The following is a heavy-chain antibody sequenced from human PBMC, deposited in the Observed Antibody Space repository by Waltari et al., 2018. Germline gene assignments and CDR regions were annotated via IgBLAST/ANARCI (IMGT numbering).Heavy chain of an antibody. CDR2: ISGSGGST. V-gene: IGHV3-23*01. CDR3: AKDQGYCSSTSCYTRDY. CDR1: GFTFSSYA. Sequence: EVQLLESGGGLVQPGGSLRLSCAASGFTFSSYAMSWVRQAPGKGLEWVSAISGSGGSTYYADSVKGRFTISRDNSKNTLYLQMNSLRAEDTAVYYCAKDQGYCSSTSCYTRDYWGQGTLVTVCS. D-gene: IGHD2-2*02. J-gene: IGHJ4*02.